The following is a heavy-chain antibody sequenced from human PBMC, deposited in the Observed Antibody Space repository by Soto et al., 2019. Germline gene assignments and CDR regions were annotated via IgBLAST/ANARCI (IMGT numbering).Heavy chain of an antibody. D-gene: IGHD2-15*01. Sequence: QLHLQESGPGLVKPSESLSLTCSVSGYSVSSSDYYWSWIRQPPGKGLEWIGSMFYSGLTYYNPSLKSHVTLSVHTSKNHFSVRLHSVTAADTAVYYCAPLTVSLSGPYGIHVWGQGTTVTVSS. J-gene: IGHJ6*02. CDR3: APLTVSLSGPYGIHV. CDR2: MFYSGLT. CDR1: GYSVSSSDYY. V-gene: IGHV4-39*01.